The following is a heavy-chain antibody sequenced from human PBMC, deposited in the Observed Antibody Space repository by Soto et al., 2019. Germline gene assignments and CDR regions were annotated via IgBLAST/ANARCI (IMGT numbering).Heavy chain of an antibody. CDR2: IDGGGKT. Sequence: EVQMLESGGDLVQPGGSLRLSCVVSGFTFGSEDLNWVRQAPGKGLEWVSGIDGGGKTYYADSVKGRFTISTDRAKSTLYLQLNSLGVDDAAIYYCSKVNWNDPNKSWCQGTVVTVSS. CDR3: SKVNWNDPNKS. D-gene: IGHD1-1*01. V-gene: IGHV3-23*01. J-gene: IGHJ4*02. CDR1: GFTFGSED.